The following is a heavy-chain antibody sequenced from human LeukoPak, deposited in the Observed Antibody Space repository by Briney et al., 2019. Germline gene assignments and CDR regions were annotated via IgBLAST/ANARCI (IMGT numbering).Heavy chain of an antibody. CDR2: LSGSGANT. J-gene: IGHJ4*02. D-gene: IGHD3-10*01. CDR3: ARDPGVLVRGAFDY. V-gene: IGHV3-23*01. CDR1: GFTFSSYA. Sequence: GGSLRLSCAASGFTFSSYAMSWVRQAPGKGLEWVSALSGSGANTYYADSVKGRFTISRDNSKNTLYLQVNSLRAEDTAVYYCARDPGVLVRGAFDYWGQGTLVTVSS.